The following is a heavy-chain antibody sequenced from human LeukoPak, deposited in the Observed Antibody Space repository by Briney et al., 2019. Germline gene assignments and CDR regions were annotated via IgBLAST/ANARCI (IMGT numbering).Heavy chain of an antibody. CDR2: IYSGGNT. CDR3: ARRAGDYSHPYDY. D-gene: IGHD3-22*01. J-gene: IGHJ4*02. V-gene: IGHV3-53*01. CDR1: GFTVSSNS. Sequence: GGTLRLSCTVSGFTVSSNSMSWVRQAPGKGLEWVSFIYSGGNTHNSDSVKGRFTISRDNSKNTLYLQMNSLRAEDTAVYYCARRAGDYSHPYDYWGQGTLVTVSS.